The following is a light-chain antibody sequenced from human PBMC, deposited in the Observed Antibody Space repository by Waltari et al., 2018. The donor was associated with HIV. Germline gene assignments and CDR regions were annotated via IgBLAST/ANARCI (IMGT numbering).Light chain of an antibody. CDR1: SLRNYS. V-gene: IGLV3-19*01. CDR3: NCRDSSGLYV. J-gene: IGLJ1*01. Sequence: SSELTQDPAVSVALGQTVRITCQGDSLRNYSASWYQQKPGQAPVLVIYGNDTRPSGIPDRFSGSSSGNTASLTITGAQAEDEADNYCNCRDSSGLYVFGTGTKVTVL. CDR2: GND.